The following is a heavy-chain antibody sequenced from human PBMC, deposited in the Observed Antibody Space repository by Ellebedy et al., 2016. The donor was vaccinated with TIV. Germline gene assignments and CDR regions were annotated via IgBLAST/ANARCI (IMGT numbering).Heavy chain of an antibody. D-gene: IGHD1/OR15-1a*01. V-gene: IGHV3-48*02. J-gene: IGHJ3*02. CDR3: ARGRGTTAFRSHTFDI. CDR2: IISHGSTI. Sequence: GESLKISCAASGFTFSGFSMNWVRQAPGKGLEWISYIISHGSTIYYADSVKGRFTISRDNAKNTLFLQMNSLREEDTALYYCARGRGTTAFRSHTFDIWGQGTMVTVSS. CDR1: GFTFSGFS.